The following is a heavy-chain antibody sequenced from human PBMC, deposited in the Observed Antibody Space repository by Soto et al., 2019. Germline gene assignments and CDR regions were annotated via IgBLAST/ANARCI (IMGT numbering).Heavy chain of an antibody. CDR1: GDSMNNGDYF. Sequence: SETLSLTCSVSGDSMNNGDYFWTWIRPTPGKGLQWIGYISYSGSTFYNPSLKTRLAMSVDTSKNQFSVRLRSVTAADTAVYYCARDRAHFYESSGRLDLWGQGMLVTVSS. V-gene: IGHV4-30-4*01. D-gene: IGHD3-22*01. CDR2: ISYSGST. J-gene: IGHJ4*02. CDR3: ARDRAHFYESSGRLDL.